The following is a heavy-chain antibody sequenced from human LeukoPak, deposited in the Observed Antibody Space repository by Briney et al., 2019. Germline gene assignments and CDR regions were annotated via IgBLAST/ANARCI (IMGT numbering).Heavy chain of an antibody. CDR2: IYYSGST. CDR3: ARRGPYNWNRPDPYAFDI. CDR1: GGSISSYY. V-gene: IGHV4-59*01. D-gene: IGHD1-20*01. Sequence: PSETLSLTCTVSGGSISSYYWSWIRQPPGKGLEWIGYIYYSGSTNYNPPLKSRVTISVDTSKNQFSLKLSSVTAADTAVYYCARRGPYNWNRPDPYAFDIWGQGTMVTVSS. J-gene: IGHJ3*02.